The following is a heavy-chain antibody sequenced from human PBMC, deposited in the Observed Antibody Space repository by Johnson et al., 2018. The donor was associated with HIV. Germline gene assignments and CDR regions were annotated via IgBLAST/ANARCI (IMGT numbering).Heavy chain of an antibody. J-gene: IGHJ3*02. Sequence: VQLVESGGGVVQPGRSLRLSCAASGFTFDDYAMHWVRQAPGKGLEWVSAISGSGGSTYDADSVKGRFTISRDNSKNTLYLQMNSLRAEDTAVYYCARTPIRTSDTGAFDIWGQGTMVTVSS. D-gene: IGHD4-23*01. CDR3: ARTPIRTSDTGAFDI. CDR2: ISGSGGST. CDR1: GFTFDDYA. V-gene: IGHV3-23*04.